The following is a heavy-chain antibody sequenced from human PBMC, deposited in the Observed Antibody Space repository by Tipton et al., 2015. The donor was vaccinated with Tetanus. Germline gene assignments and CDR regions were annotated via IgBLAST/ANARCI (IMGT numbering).Heavy chain of an antibody. CDR3: AKENGYNYYYYGMDV. D-gene: IGHD3-16*02. CDR2: ITGSGTKT. J-gene: IGHJ6*02. Sequence: SLRLSCAASGFTFSSYAMSWVRQAPGKGLEWVSGITGSGTKTYYADSVKGRFTISRDNSKNTVYLQMNSLRAEDTAIYYCAKENGYNYYYYGMDVWGQGTTVTVSS. CDR1: GFTFSSYA. V-gene: IGHV3-23*01.